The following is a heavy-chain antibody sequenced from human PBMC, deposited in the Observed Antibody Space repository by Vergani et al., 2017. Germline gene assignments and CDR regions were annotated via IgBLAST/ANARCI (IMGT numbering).Heavy chain of an antibody. CDR2: IYYSGST. CDR3: ARDLSYYDSSGYYYYYGMDV. CDR1: GGSISSYY. Sequence: QVQLQESGPGLVKPSETLSLTCTVSGGSISSYYWSWIRQPPGKGLEWIGYIYYSGSTNYNPSLKSRVTISVDTSKNQFSLKLSSVTAADTAVYYCARDLSYYDSSGYYYYYGMDVWGQGTTVTVSS. J-gene: IGHJ6*02. V-gene: IGHV4-59*01. D-gene: IGHD3-22*01.